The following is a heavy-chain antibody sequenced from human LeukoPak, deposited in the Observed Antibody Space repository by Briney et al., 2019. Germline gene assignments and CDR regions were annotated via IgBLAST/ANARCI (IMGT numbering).Heavy chain of an antibody. J-gene: IGHJ5*02. Sequence: GGSLRLSCAASGFTFSSYGMHWVRQAPGKGLEWVAVISYDGSNKYYADSVKGRFTISRDNSKNTLYLQMNSLRPEDTAVYYCTRGLGAIRGGWFDPWGQGTLVTVSS. CDR1: GFTFSSYG. CDR2: ISYDGSNK. V-gene: IGHV3-30*03. CDR3: TRGLGAIRGGWFDP. D-gene: IGHD1-26*01.